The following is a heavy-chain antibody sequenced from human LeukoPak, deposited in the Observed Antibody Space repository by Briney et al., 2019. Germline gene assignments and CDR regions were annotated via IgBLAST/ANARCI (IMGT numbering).Heavy chain of an antibody. J-gene: IGHJ4*02. CDR2: IWYDGSNK. Sequence: GGSLRLSCAASGFTFSSYGMHWVRQAPGKGLEWVAVIWYDGSNKYYADSVKGRSTISRDNSKNTLYLQMNSLRAEDTAVYYCAKDIGYSYGYSHFDYWGQGTLVTVSS. CDR1: GFTFSSYG. D-gene: IGHD5-18*01. V-gene: IGHV3-33*06. CDR3: AKDIGYSYGYSHFDY.